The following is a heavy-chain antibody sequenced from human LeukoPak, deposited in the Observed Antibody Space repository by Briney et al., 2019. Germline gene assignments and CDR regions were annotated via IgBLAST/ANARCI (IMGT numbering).Heavy chain of an antibody. CDR3: ARARHIAAAVYYYYMDV. V-gene: IGHV1-18*01. Sequence: GASVTVSCKASGYTFTSYIISWVRQAPGQGLEWMGWINAYNGNTDYAQRVQGRVTMTTDTSTSTAYMELRSLRSDDTAVYYCARARHIAAAVYYYYMDVWGKGTPVTVSS. CDR1: GYTFTSYI. J-gene: IGHJ6*03. CDR2: INAYNGNT. D-gene: IGHD6-13*01.